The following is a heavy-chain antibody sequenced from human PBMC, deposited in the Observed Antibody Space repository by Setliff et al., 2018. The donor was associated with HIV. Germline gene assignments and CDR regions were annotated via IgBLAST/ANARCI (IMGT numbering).Heavy chain of an antibody. CDR2: VSASESS. CDR3: ARGRGDIVLLVYTYPPDY. Sequence: PSETLSLTCTVSGGSVSSGNYYWSWVRQPAGKGLEWIGHVSASESSIYNPSPKSRVTISVDTSKNHFSLNLTSVTAADTAVYYCARGRGDIVLLVYTYPPDYWGRGKLVTVSS. V-gene: IGHV4-61*09. D-gene: IGHD2-8*02. J-gene: IGHJ4*02. CDR1: GGSVSSGNYY.